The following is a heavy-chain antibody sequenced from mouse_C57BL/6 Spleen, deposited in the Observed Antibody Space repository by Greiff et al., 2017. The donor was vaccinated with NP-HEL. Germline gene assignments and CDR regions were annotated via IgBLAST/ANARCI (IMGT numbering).Heavy chain of an antibody. D-gene: IGHD4-1*01. CDR1: GYTFTSYG. CDR3: AITGTGLWYFDV. V-gene: IGHV1-81*01. J-gene: IGHJ1*03. CDR2: IYPRSGNT. Sequence: QVQLKQSGAELARPGASVKLSCKASGYTFTSYGISWVKQRTGQGLEWIGEIYPRSGNTYYNEKFKGKATLTADKSSSTAYMELRSLTSEDYAVYFCAITGTGLWYFDVWGTGTTVTVSS.